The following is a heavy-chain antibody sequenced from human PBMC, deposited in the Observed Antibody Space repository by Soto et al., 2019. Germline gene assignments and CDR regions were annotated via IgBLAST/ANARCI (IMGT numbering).Heavy chain of an antibody. Sequence: QVQLQESGPGLVKPSQTLSLTCTVSGGSISSGDYYWSWIRQPPGKGLEWIGYIYYSGSTYYNPSLKSRVTISVDTSKNQFSLKLSSVTAADTAVYYCATVSLGRMDSSPSFPDYWGQGTLVTVSS. J-gene: IGHJ4*02. D-gene: IGHD2-2*01. CDR1: GGSISSGDYY. CDR3: ATVSLGRMDSSPSFPDY. V-gene: IGHV4-30-4*01. CDR2: IYYSGST.